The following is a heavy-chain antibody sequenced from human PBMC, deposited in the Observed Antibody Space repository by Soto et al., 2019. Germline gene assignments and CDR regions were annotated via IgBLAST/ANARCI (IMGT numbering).Heavy chain of an antibody. Sequence: SETLSLTCAVYGGSFSGYYWSWIRQPPGKGLEWIGEINHSGSTNYNPSLKSRVTISVDTSKNQFSLKLSSVTAADTAVYYCARASAGQDYYYYMEVWGKGTTVTVS. V-gene: IGHV4-34*01. J-gene: IGHJ6*03. CDR2: INHSGST. CDR3: ARASAGQDYYYYMEV. CDR1: GGSFSGYY.